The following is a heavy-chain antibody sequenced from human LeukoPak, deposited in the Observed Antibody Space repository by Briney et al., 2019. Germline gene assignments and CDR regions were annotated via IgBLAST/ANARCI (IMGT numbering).Heavy chain of an antibody. V-gene: IGHV4-4*07. CDR1: GGSISSYY. Sequence: SETLSLTCTVSGGSISSYYWSWIRQPAGKGLEWSGRIYTSGSTNYNPSLKSRVTMSVDTSKNQFSLKLSSVAAADTAVYYCARDVSFEQLGNWFDPWGQGTLVTVSS. D-gene: IGHD6-13*01. CDR2: IYTSGST. CDR3: ARDVSFEQLGNWFDP. J-gene: IGHJ5*02.